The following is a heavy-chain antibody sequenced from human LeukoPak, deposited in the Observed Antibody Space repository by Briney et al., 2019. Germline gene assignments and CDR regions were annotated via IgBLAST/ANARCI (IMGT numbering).Heavy chain of an antibody. D-gene: IGHD3-3*01. CDR2: INHSGST. CDR1: GGSFSGYY. CDR3: ARGPKYYDFWSGYYSGYFQH. V-gene: IGHV4-34*01. Sequence: SETLSLTCAVYGGSFSGYYWSWIRPPPGKGLEWIGEINHSGSTNYNPSLKSRVTISVDTSKNQFSLKLSSVTAADTAVYYCARGPKYYDFWSGYYSGYFQHWGQGTLVIVSS. J-gene: IGHJ1*01.